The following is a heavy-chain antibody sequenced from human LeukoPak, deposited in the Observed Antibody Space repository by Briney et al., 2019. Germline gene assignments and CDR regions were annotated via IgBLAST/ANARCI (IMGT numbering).Heavy chain of an antibody. V-gene: IGHV4-34*01. D-gene: IGHD5-18*01. Sequence: PSETLSLTCAVYGGSFSGYYWSWIREPPEKGLEWIGDINHSESTNYNPALKSLVTISVDSSKNQFSLKLSSVTAADTAVYCCARGVQLWLKGWFDPWGQETLVTVSS. CDR3: ARGVQLWLKGWFDP. J-gene: IGHJ5*02. CDR2: INHSEST. CDR1: GGSFSGYY.